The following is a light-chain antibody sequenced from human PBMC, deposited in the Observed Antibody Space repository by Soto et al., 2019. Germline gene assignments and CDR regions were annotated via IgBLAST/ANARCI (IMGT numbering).Light chain of an antibody. V-gene: IGKV1-39*01. Sequence: DIQMTQSPSSLSASVGDRVTITCRSSQSINNYLNWYQQRPGKAPKVIMYDASTLQSGVQTRFSGSGSGTDFTLTISSLQPEDFATYYCQQGFSAPPWTFGQGTKVEI. CDR2: DAS. CDR3: QQGFSAPPWT. J-gene: IGKJ1*01. CDR1: QSINNY.